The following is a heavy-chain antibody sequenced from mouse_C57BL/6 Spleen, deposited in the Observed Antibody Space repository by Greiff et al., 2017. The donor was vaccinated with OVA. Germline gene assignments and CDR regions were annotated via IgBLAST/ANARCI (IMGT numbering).Heavy chain of an antibody. CDR3: ARRGTDYGYAMDY. Sequence: EVQLQQSGPVLVKPGASVKMSCKASGYTFTDYYMNWVKQSHGKSLEWIGVINPYNGGTSYNQKFKGKATLTVDKSSSTAYMELNSLTSEDSAVYYYARRGTDYGYAMDYWGQGTSVTVSS. J-gene: IGHJ4*01. CDR1: GYTFTDYY. D-gene: IGHD1-1*01. V-gene: IGHV1-19*01. CDR2: INPYNGGT.